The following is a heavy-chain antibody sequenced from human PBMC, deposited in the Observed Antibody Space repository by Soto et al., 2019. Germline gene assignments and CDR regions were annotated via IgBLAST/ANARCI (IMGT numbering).Heavy chain of an antibody. CDR2: ISYDGSNK. CDR1: GFTFSSYA. Sequence: QVQLVESGGGVVQPGRSVRLSCAASGFTFSSYAMHWVRQSPGKGLEWVAVISYDGSNKYYADSVKGRFTISRDNSKNTLYLQMNSLRAEDTAVYYCARDSYSNYDYYYYYYGMDVWGQGTTVTVSS. V-gene: IGHV3-30-3*01. CDR3: ARDSYSNYDYYYYYYGMDV. D-gene: IGHD4-4*01. J-gene: IGHJ6*02.